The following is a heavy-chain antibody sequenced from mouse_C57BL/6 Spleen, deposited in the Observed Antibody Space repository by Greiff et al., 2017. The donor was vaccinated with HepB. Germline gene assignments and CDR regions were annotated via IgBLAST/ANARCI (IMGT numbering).Heavy chain of an antibody. J-gene: IGHJ2*01. D-gene: IGHD1-1*01. CDR1: GFSLTSYG. V-gene: IGHV2-2*01. CDR3: ARNSRDYGSSYPYYFDY. Sequence: VQVVESGPGLVQPSQSLSITCTVSGFSLTSYGVHWVRQSPGKGLEWLGVIWSGGSTDYNAAFISRLSISKDNSKSQVFFKMNSLQADDTAIYYCARNSRDYGSSYPYYFDYWGQGTTLTVSS. CDR2: IWSGGST.